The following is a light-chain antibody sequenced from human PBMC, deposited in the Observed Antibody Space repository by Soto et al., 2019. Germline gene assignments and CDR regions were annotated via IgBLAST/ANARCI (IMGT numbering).Light chain of an antibody. Sequence: EIVLTPSPGTLSVSPGERATLSCRASQSVSSRLAWYQQNPGQAPRLLFYGASTGATGIPARFSGSGSETEFTLSISSLQSEDFAVYYCQQYNNWPGTFGQGTKVEIK. CDR2: GAS. V-gene: IGKV3-15*01. J-gene: IGKJ1*01. CDR1: QSVSSR. CDR3: QQYNNWPGT.